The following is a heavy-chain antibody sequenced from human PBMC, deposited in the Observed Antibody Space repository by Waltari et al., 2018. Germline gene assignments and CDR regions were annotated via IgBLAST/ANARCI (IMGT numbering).Heavy chain of an antibody. CDR3: ARQKKWQLLPTDSVWFDP. CDR1: GGSISSSSYY. CDR2: IYYSGST. Sequence: QLQLQESGPGLVKPSETLSLTCTVSGGSISSSSYYWGWIRQTPGMGLEWIGSIYYSGSTYYNPSLKGRVTISVDTSKNQFSLKLSSVTAADTAVYYCARQKKWQLLPTDSVWFDPWGQGTLVTVSS. J-gene: IGHJ5*02. D-gene: IGHD2-15*01. V-gene: IGHV4-39*07.